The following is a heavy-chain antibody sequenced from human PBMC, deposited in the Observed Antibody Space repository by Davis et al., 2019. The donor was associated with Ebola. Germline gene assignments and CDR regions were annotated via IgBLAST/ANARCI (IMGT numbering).Heavy chain of an antibody. CDR1: GFTFSRHS. Sequence: GESLKISCAASGFTFSRHSFHWVRQAPGKGLEWVAAISYDEGNEYYAESVKGRITISRDNAKNTLFLQMNSLRAEDTAVYFCAKSPTYFPYDIDYWGQGTLVTVSS. V-gene: IGHV3-30-3*01. CDR3: AKSPTYFPYDIDY. CDR2: ISYDEGNE. D-gene: IGHD3-22*01. J-gene: IGHJ4*02.